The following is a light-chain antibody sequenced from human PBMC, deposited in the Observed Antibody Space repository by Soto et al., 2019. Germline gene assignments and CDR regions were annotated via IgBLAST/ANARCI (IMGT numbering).Light chain of an antibody. Sequence: EIVLTQSPGTLSLSPGERATLSCRASQTVSSNYLAWYQQKPGQAPRLLIYGASSRATDIPDRFSGSGSGTDFTLNVSRLEPEDFAVYYCHQYGSSPWTFGQGTKVEIK. J-gene: IGKJ1*01. CDR3: HQYGSSPWT. V-gene: IGKV3-20*01. CDR2: GAS. CDR1: QTVSSNY.